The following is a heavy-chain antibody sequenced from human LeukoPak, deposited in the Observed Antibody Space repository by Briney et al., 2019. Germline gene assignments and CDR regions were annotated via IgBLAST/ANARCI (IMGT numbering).Heavy chain of an antibody. D-gene: IGHD3-22*01. CDR2: INRSGST. Sequence: SETLSLTCTVSGGSISSYYWSWIRQPPGKGLEWIGEINRSGSTNYNPSLKSRVTISVDTSKNQFSLKLSSVTAADTAVYYCARVGRYYYDSSGYYYPLSLYDYWGQGTLVTVSS. CDR1: GGSISSYY. CDR3: ARVGRYYYDSSGYYYPLSLYDY. V-gene: IGHV4-34*01. J-gene: IGHJ4*02.